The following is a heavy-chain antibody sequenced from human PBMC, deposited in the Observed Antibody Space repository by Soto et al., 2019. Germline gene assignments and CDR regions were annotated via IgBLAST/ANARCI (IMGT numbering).Heavy chain of an antibody. CDR3: STWHLREHAYDI. J-gene: IGHJ3*02. Sequence: DVQLVESGGGLIQPGGSLRLSCVASGLTVSGKKYMAWVRQAPGKGPEWPSGVYDLDGTYYEDSVRGRFTTSTDSSGTTVYLQMRELRPEYTALYFWSTWHLREHAYDIWGEGTMVTVSS. V-gene: IGHV3-53*01. CDR1: GLTVSGKKY. CDR2: VYDLDGT. D-gene: IGHD5-12*01.